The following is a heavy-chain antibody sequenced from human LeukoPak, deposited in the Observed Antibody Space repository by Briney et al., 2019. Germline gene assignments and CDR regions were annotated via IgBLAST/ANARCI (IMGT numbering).Heavy chain of an antibody. CDR3: ARHLSKDPYYYYGMDV. D-gene: IGHD2-15*01. Sequence: HGESLKISCKGSGYSFTSYWIGWARQMPGKGLEWMGIIYPGDSDTRYSPSFQGQVTISADKSISTAYLQWSSLKASDTAMYYCARHLSKDPYYYYGMDVWGQGTTVTVSS. CDR2: IYPGDSDT. V-gene: IGHV5-51*01. J-gene: IGHJ6*02. CDR1: GYSFTSYW.